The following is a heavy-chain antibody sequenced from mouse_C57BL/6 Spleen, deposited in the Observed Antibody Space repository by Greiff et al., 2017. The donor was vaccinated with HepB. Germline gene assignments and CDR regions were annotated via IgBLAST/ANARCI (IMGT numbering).Heavy chain of an antibody. CDR2: ISDGGSYT. J-gene: IGHJ2*01. Sequence: EVQRVESGGGLVKPGGSLKLSCAASGFTFSSYAMSWVRQTPEKRLEWVATISDGGSYTYYPDNVKGRFTISRDNAKNNLYLQMSHLKSEDTAMYYCARGGVYFDYWGQGTTLTVSS. CDR1: GFTFSSYA. V-gene: IGHV5-4*01. CDR3: ARGGVYFDY.